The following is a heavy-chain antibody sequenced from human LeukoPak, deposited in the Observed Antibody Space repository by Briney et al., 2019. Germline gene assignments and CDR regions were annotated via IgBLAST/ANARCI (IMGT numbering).Heavy chain of an antibody. CDR1: GYTFTSYD. V-gene: IGHV1-2*02. J-gene: IGHJ4*02. CDR2: INPNSGGT. D-gene: IGHD2-2*01. CDR3: ARGDMVVPAN. Sequence: ASVKVSCKASGYTFTSYDINWVRQAPGQGLEWMGWINPNSGGTNYAQKFQGRVTMTRDTSISTAYMELSRLRSDDTAVYYCARGDMVVPANWGQGTLVTVSS.